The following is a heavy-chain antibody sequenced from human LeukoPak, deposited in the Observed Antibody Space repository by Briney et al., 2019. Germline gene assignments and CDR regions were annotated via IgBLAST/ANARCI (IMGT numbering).Heavy chain of an antibody. Sequence: GESLKISCKGSGYSFTSYWIGWVRQMPGQGLEWMGIIYPGDSDTRYSTSFQGLVTTSDDKSISTDYLHRSSLKASDTAVYYCARHGGRHGAWDYYYMDVWGKGTTVTVSS. CDR3: ARHGGRHGAWDYYYMDV. V-gene: IGHV5-51*01. CDR1: GYSFTSYW. J-gene: IGHJ6*03. CDR2: IYPGDSDT. D-gene: IGHD2-15*01.